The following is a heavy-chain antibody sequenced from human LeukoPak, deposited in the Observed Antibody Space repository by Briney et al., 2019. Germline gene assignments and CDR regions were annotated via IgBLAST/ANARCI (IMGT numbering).Heavy chain of an antibody. CDR1: GFTFSDYH. CDR3: AKNRGHCVDGVCHNYYYMDV. V-gene: IGHV3-23*01. CDR2: VSGSAGRT. Sequence: GGSLRLSCAASGFTFSDYHMGWIRQAPGKGLEWVSTVSGSAGRTDYADSVKGRFTISRDNLKNTLYLQMNGLRAEDTAVYYCAKNRGHCVDGVCHNYYYMDVWGRGTTVTVSS. D-gene: IGHD2-8*02. J-gene: IGHJ6*03.